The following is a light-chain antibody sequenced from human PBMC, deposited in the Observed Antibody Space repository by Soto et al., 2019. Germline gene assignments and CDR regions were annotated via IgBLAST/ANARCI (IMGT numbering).Light chain of an antibody. J-gene: IGLJ1*01. V-gene: IGLV2-14*01. CDR3: SSYPSSSPPDV. Sequence: QSALTQPASVSGSPGQSITISCTGSSSDIGAYDYVSWYQQRPVKAPKLMIFDVTNRPSGVADRFSGSKSGNTASLTISGLQTEDDADYYCSSYPSSSPPDVFGTGTKLTVL. CDR1: SSDIGAYDY. CDR2: DVT.